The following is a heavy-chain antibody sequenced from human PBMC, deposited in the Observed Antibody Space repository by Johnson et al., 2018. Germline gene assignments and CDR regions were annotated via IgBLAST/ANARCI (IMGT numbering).Heavy chain of an antibody. CDR3: ARWGTTGDAFDI. CDR1: GFTVSSNY. D-gene: IGHD4-17*01. CDR2: IYSGGST. J-gene: IGHJ3*02. V-gene: IGHV3-53*01. Sequence: VQLVQSGGGLIQPGGSLRLSCVASGFTVSSNYMSWVRQAPGKGLEWVSVIYSGGSTYYADSVKGRFTISRDNSTNTRYLQMHSLRAGDTAVYYCARWGTTGDAFDIWGQGTMVTVSS.